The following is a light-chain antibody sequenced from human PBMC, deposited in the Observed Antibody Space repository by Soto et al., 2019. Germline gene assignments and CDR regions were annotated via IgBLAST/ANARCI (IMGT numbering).Light chain of an antibody. CDR1: QGIGSN. CDR3: QQSNSYPLT. Sequence: IQLTQSPSSLSASGGDRVTITCRASQGIGSNLAWYLQKPGEAPKLLVYGASTLQSGVPSRFSGSGSGTVFTLTITSLQPEDFATSYCQQSNSYPLTFGGGTKV. J-gene: IGKJ4*01. CDR2: GAS. V-gene: IGKV1-9*01.